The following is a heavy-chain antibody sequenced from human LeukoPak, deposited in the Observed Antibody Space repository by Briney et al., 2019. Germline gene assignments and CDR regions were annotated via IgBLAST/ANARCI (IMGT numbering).Heavy chain of an antibody. V-gene: IGHV1-3*04. D-gene: IGHD2-8*01. Sequence: ASVKVSCKASGYTFTTNHINWVRQATGQGLEWMGWINTGNDHTRYSPKFQGRVTVAMDTSATTAYMELNSLTSEDTAVYYCARKSTNAGGGFDYWGQGTLVAVSS. J-gene: IGHJ4*02. CDR3: ARKSTNAGGGFDY. CDR1: GYTFTTNH. CDR2: INTGNDHT.